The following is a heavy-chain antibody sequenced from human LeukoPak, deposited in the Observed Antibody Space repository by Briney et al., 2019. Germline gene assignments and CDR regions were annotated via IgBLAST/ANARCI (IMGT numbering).Heavy chain of an antibody. CDR1: GYTFTNYL. Sequence: ASVKVSCRASGYTFTNYLMHWVRQAPGQRLEWMGWINAGNGNTKYSQKFQGRVTITRDTSASTAYMELSSLRSEDTAVYYCARGTLNYSCLMDVWAKGPRSPSP. D-gene: IGHD2-15*01. CDR2: INAGNGNT. J-gene: IGHJ6*02. V-gene: IGHV1-3*01. CDR3: ARGTLNYSCLMDV.